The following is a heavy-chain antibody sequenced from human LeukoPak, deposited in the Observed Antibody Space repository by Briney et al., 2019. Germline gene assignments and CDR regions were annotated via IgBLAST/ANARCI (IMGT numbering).Heavy chain of an antibody. CDR3: AKNSVRSGYYYDY. Sequence: GGSLRLSCAASGFAFNSYAMSWVRQAPGKGLEWVSAISASATNTYYPDSVKGRFTISRDNSKNTLYLQMSSLTAEDTALYFCAKNSVRSGYYYDYWGQGTLVTVSS. V-gene: IGHV3-23*01. J-gene: IGHJ4*02. D-gene: IGHD3-22*01. CDR2: ISASATNT. CDR1: GFAFNSYA.